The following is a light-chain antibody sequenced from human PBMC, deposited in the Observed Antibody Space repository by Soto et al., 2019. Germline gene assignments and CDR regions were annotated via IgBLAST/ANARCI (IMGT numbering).Light chain of an antibody. V-gene: IGKV4-1*01. CDR1: QRVLYSSNDKNY. Sequence: DIVMTQSPDSLAVSLGERATINCKSSQRVLYSSNDKNYLAWYQQKPGQPPKLLIYWASTRESGVPARFSGSGSGPDFTLTISSLQAEDVAVYYCQQYYSTPLTFGGGTKVEIK. J-gene: IGKJ4*01. CDR2: WAS. CDR3: QQYYSTPLT.